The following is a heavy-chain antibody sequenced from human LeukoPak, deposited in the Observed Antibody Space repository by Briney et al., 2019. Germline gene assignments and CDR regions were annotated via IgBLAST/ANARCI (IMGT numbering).Heavy chain of an antibody. CDR1: GGPFSGYY. CDR3: ARSSKTQWLSPGDGFDI. CDR2: INHSGST. D-gene: IGHD6-19*01. Sequence: SQTLSLTCAVYGGPFSGYYWSWIRQPPGKGLEWIGEINHSGSTNYNPSLRSRVTISVDTSKNQFSLKFTSMTAADTAVYYCARSSKTQWLSPGDGFDIWGRGTLVTVSS. V-gene: IGHV4-34*01. J-gene: IGHJ3*02.